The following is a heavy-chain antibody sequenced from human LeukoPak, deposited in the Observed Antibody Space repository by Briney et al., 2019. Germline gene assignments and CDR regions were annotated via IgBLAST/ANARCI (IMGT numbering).Heavy chain of an antibody. D-gene: IGHD2-15*01. CDR2: ISYDGSNK. CDR1: GFTFSSYA. J-gene: IGHJ4*02. Sequence: GRSLRLSCAASGFTFSSYAMHWVRQAPGKGLEWVAVISYDGSNKYYADSVKGRFTISRDNSKNTLYLQMKSLRAEDTAVYYCAKEDPARTQFDYWGQGTLVTVSS. V-gene: IGHV3-30-3*01. CDR3: AKEDPARTQFDY.